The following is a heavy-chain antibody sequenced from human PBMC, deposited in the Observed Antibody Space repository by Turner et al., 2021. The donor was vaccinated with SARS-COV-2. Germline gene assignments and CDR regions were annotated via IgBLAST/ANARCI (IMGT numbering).Heavy chain of an antibody. CDR1: GGSISSSSYS. CDR2: IYYSGST. D-gene: IGHD3-3*01. Sequence: QLQLAESGPGLLKPSETLSLTCTVSGGSISSSSYSWGWIRQPPGKGLAWIGSIYYSGSTYYNPSLKSRVTISVDTANNQFSLKLSSVTAADTAVYYCAGPRVTIFGVGSPWAVDIWGQGTTVTVSS. V-gene: IGHV4-39*01. J-gene: IGHJ3*02. CDR3: AGPRVTIFGVGSPWAVDI.